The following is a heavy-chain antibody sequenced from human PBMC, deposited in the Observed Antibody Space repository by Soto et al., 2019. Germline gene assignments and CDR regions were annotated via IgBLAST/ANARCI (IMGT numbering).Heavy chain of an antibody. CDR3: AMYGDYAAFDN. J-gene: IGHJ3*02. CDR2: IYYSGST. D-gene: IGHD4-17*01. Sequence: SETLSLTCTVSGGSISSYYWSWIRQPPGKGLEWIGYIYYSGSTTYNPSLKSRVTISVDTSKNQFSLKLSPVTAADTAVYYCAMYGDYAAFDNWGQGTMVTVS. CDR1: GGSISSYY. V-gene: IGHV4-59*01.